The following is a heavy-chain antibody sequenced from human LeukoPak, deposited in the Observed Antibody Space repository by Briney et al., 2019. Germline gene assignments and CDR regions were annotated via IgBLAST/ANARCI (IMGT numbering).Heavy chain of an antibody. CDR3: ARVAARPNY. CDR1: GGSFSGYY. CDR2: INHSGST. D-gene: IGHD6-6*01. V-gene: IGHV4-34*01. J-gene: IGHJ4*02. Sequence: SETLSLTCAAYGGSFSGYYWSWIRQPPGKGLEWIGEINHSGSTNYNPSLKSRVTISVDTSKNQFSLKLSSVTAADTAVYYCARVAARPNYWGQGTLVTVSS.